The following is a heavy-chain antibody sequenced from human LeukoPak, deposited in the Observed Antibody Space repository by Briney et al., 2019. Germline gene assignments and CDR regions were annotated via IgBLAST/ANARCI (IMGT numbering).Heavy chain of an antibody. D-gene: IGHD3-10*01. CDR3: ARETLSTDYYGSGSYYNGWDY. J-gene: IGHJ4*02. CDR2: IIPIFGTA. Sequence: SVKVSCKASGGTFSSYAISWVRQAPGQGLEWMGGIIPIFGTANYAQKFQGRVTITADESTSTAYMELSSLGSEDTAVYYCARETLSTDYYGSGSYYNGWDYWGQGTLVTVSS. CDR1: GGTFSSYA. V-gene: IGHV1-69*13.